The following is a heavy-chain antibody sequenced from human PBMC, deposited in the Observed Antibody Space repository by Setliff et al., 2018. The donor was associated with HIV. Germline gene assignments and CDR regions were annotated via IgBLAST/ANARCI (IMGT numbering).Heavy chain of an antibody. CDR1: GDTFSNYA. J-gene: IGHJ6*03. V-gene: IGHV1-18*04. CDR3: ARAIQPYYMDV. CDR2: ISVYTGNT. Sequence: ASVKVSCKASGDTFSNYAISWVRQAPGQGLEWMGWISVYTGNTNYAQNLQGRVTMTTDTSTSTAYMELRSLRSDDTAVYYCARAIQPYYMDVWGKGTTVTVSS.